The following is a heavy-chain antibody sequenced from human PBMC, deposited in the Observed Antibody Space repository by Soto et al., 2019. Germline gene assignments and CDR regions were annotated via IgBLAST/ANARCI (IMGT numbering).Heavy chain of an antibody. CDR3: ASNGLTSVTPFGY. Sequence: EVQVLESGGGLVQPGGSLRLSCIASGFTFSSYAMSWVRQAPGKGLEWISTVTGGGGGTFYADSVKGRFTISRDNSKNTLYLQMNSLRGEDTAVYYCASNGLTSVTPFGYWGQGALVTVSS. V-gene: IGHV3-23*01. J-gene: IGHJ4*02. CDR2: VTGGGGGT. D-gene: IGHD4-17*01. CDR1: GFTFSSYA.